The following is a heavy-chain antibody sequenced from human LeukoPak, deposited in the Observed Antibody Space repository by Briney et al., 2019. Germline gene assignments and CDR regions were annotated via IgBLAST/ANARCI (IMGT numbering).Heavy chain of an antibody. Sequence: ASVKVSCKASGGTFNSYAISWVRQAPGQGLEWMGGIIPIFGTANYAQKFQGRVTITADESKSTVYMELNSLRSQDTGVYYCARGDSGSHPDNWFDPWGQGTLVTVSS. D-gene: IGHD1-26*01. J-gene: IGHJ5*02. CDR2: IIPIFGTA. CDR1: GGTFNSYA. CDR3: ARGDSGSHPDNWFDP. V-gene: IGHV1-69*13.